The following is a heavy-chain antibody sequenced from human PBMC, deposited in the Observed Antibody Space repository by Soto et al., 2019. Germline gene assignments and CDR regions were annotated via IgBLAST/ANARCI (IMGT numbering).Heavy chain of an antibody. D-gene: IGHD6-6*01. J-gene: IGHJ6*02. CDR2: TVPFFNTS. V-gene: IGHV1-69*06. CDR1: GGTFTKFA. Sequence: QVQLVQSGAEVKKPGSSLRVSCTVSGGTFTKFAISWVRQAPGQGLEWMGGTVPFFNTSNYPQNFQGTVSITADISTSTAYMELSSLRPEDTAVYYCASGFRSSRSDYYYYGMDVWGQGTAVTVSS. CDR3: ASGFRSSRSDYYYYGMDV.